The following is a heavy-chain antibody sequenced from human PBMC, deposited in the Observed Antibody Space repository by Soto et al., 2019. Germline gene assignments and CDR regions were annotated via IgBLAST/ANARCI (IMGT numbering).Heavy chain of an antibody. V-gene: IGHV1-46*01. CDR3: ARVGYSSTGTTLHFHGLDV. J-gene: IGHJ6*02. CDR1: GYNFTSHY. Sequence: ASVKVSCKTSGYNFTSHYIHWVRQAPGQRLESMGIIYPRGGSTIYAQRFQGKVTMTRDTSTHTLYMELSSLRSEDTAIYYCARVGYSSTGTTLHFHGLDVWGQGTTVTVSS. CDR2: IYPRGGST. D-gene: IGHD3-22*01.